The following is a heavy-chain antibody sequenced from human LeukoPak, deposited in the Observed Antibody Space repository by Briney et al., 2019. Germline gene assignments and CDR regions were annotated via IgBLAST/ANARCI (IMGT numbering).Heavy chain of an antibody. CDR2: IYSGGST. Sequence: GGSLRLSCAASGFTVSSNYMSWVRQAPGKGLEWVSVIYSGGSTYYADSVKGRFTISRDNSKNTLYLQMNSLRAEDTAVYYCARHPQHYDSSGYYYYFDYWGQGTLVTVSS. D-gene: IGHD3-22*01. CDR1: GFTVSSNY. J-gene: IGHJ4*02. V-gene: IGHV3-53*01. CDR3: ARHPQHYDSSGYYYYFDY.